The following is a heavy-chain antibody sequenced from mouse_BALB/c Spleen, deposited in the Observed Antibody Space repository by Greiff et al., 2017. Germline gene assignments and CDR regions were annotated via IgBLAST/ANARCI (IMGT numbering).Heavy chain of an antibody. V-gene: IGHV5-9-4*01. CDR3: ARHGVITSAWFAY. Sequence: EVMLVESGGGLVKPGGSLKLSCAASGFTFSSYAMSWVRQSPEKRLEWVAEISSGGIYTYYPDTVTGRFTISRDNAKNTLYLQMSSLKSEDTALYYCARHGVITSAWFAYWGQGTLVTVSA. CDR2: ISSGGIYT. CDR1: GFTFSSYA. J-gene: IGHJ3*01. D-gene: IGHD2-4*01.